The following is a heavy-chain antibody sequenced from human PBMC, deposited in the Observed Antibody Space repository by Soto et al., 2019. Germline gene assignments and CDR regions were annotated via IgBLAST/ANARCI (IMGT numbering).Heavy chain of an antibody. CDR2: IYYSGST. CDR1: GGSISSYY. J-gene: IGHJ4*02. D-gene: IGHD6-19*01. V-gene: IGHV4-59*01. CDR3: ARGIAVAGRLFDY. Sequence: PSETLSLTCTVSGGSISSYYWSWIRQPPGKGLEWIGYIYYSGSTNYNPSLKSRVTISVDTSKNQFSLKLSSVTAADTAVYYCARGIAVAGRLFDYWGQGTLVTVSS.